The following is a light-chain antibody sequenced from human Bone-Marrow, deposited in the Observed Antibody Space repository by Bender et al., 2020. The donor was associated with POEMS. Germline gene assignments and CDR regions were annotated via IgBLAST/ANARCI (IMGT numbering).Light chain of an antibody. J-gene: IGLJ2*01. Sequence: SYELTQPPSVSVSPGQTATITCSGEKLGEEYACWYQQKPGQSPVVVFYQDTKRPSGIPERFSGSTSGNTASLTISGTQTMDEADYYCQSWGSNTAVFGGGTKLTVL. CDR1: KLGEEY. CDR2: QDT. V-gene: IGLV3-1*01. CDR3: QSWGSNTAV.